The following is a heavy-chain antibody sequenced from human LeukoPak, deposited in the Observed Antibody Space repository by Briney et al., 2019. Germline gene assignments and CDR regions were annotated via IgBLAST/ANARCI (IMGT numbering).Heavy chain of an antibody. CDR3: ARDIISGSSDAFDV. V-gene: IGHV4-30-4*01. D-gene: IGHD1-26*01. Sequence: SQTLSLTCTVPGGSISSGDYYWSWIRQPPGKGLEWIGYIYYSGSTYYNPSLKSRVTISVDTSKNQFSLKLSSVTAADTAVYYCARDIISGSSDAFDVWGQGTMVTVSS. CDR2: IYYSGST. J-gene: IGHJ3*01. CDR1: GGSISSGDYY.